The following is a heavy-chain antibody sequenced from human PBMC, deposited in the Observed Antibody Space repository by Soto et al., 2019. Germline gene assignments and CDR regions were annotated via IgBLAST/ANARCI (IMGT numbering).Heavy chain of an antibody. J-gene: IGHJ5*02. V-gene: IGHV1-69*13. CDR2: IIPIFGTA. Sequence: GASVKVSCKASGGTFSSYAISWVRQAPGKGLEWMGGIIPIFGTANYAQKFQGRVTITADESTSTAYMELSSLRSEDTAVYYCARDQYCSGGSCYHWFDPWGQGTLVTVSS. CDR3: ARDQYCSGGSCYHWFDP. CDR1: GGTFSSYA. D-gene: IGHD2-15*01.